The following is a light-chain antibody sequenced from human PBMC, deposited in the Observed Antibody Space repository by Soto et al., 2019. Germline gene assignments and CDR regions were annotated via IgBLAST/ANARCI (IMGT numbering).Light chain of an antibody. V-gene: IGLV2-14*01. CDR2: EVS. J-gene: IGLJ2*01. CDR3: SSFTISRNTVI. CDR1: SSDVGGYNY. Sequence: QSVLTQPASVSGSPGQSITISCTGTSSDVGGYNYVSWYQQHPGKAPKLMIYEVSNRPSGVSNRFSGSKSGNTASLTISGLQAEDEADYYCSSFTISRNTVIFGGGTKVTVL.